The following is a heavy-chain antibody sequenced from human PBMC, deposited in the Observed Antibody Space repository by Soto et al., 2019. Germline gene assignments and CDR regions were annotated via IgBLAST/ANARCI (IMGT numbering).Heavy chain of an antibody. V-gene: IGHV1-69*01. CDR1: GGTFSTYA. D-gene: IGHD6-19*01. CDR3: AITKGTYSSGYYSFDF. Sequence: QVQLEQSGAEVKQPGSSVKVSCKTSGGTFSTYAINWVRQAPGQGLEWMGAIIPLFGTADYSQKLQGRVTITADESTSTAYMELSSLRSDDTAVYCCAITKGTYSSGYYSFDFWGQGTLVSVSS. J-gene: IGHJ4*02. CDR2: IIPLFGTA.